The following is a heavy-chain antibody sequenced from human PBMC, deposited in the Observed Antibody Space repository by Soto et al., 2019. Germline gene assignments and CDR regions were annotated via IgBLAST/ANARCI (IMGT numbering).Heavy chain of an antibody. Sequence: QVQLVESGGGVVQPGRSLRLSCAASGFTFSSYAMHWVRQSPGKGLEWVALISNDGSDKYHADSVQGRFTISRDNSRNTLYLQLSSLRAEDTAVYYCAIGPSHDYTNFLLGYWGQGSLVTVSS. J-gene: IGHJ4*02. V-gene: IGHV3-30-3*01. CDR1: GFTFSSYA. CDR3: AIGPSHDYTNFLLGY. CDR2: ISNDGSDK. D-gene: IGHD4-4*01.